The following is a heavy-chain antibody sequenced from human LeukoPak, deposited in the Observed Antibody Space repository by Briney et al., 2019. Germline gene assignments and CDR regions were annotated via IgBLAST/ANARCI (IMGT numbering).Heavy chain of an antibody. CDR1: GFTFSNYW. CDR3: ARVTRTYMDV. CDR2: IKQDGSEK. J-gene: IGHJ6*03. V-gene: IGHV3-7*01. Sequence: PGGSLRLSCAASGFTFSNYWMSWVRQAPGKGLEWVANIKQDGSEKYYVDSVKGRFTISRDNAKNSLYLQMNSLSAEDTAVYYCARVTRTYMDVWGKGTTVTVSS.